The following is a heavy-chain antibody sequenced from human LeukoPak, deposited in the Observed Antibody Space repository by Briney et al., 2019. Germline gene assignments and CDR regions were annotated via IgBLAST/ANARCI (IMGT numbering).Heavy chain of an antibody. V-gene: IGHV4-34*01. J-gene: IGHJ4*02. CDR2: INHSGST. D-gene: IGHD6-19*01. CDR3: ARDKSGSIAVAGTLLY. Sequence: PSETLSLTCAVYGGSFSGYYWSWIRQPPGKGLEWIGEINHSGSTNYNPSLKSRVTISVDTSKNQFSLKLSSVTAADTAVYYCARDKSGSIAVAGTLLYWGQGTLVTVSS. CDR1: GGSFSGYY.